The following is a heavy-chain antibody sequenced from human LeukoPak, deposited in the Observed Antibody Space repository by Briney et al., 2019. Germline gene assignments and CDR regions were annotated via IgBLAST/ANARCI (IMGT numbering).Heavy chain of an antibody. Sequence: GGSLRLSCAASGFTVSSNYMSWVRQAPGKGLEWVSVIYSGGSTYYADSVKGRFTISRDNSKNTLYLQMNSLRAEDTAVYYCARTMLRQGYGMDVWGQGTTVTVSS. V-gene: IGHV3-66*01. CDR2: IYSGGST. CDR3: ARTMLRQGYGMDV. CDR1: GFTVSSNY. J-gene: IGHJ6*02. D-gene: IGHD3-10*01.